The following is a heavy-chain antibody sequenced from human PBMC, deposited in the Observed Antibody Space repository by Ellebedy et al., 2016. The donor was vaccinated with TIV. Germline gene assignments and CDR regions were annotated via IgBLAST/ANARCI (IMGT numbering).Heavy chain of an antibody. CDR2: IYHSGTT. J-gene: IGHJ3*01. Sequence: PSETLSLTCTVSGDSVSNGGFFWNWIRQPPGKGLEWIGYIYHSGTTNYNPSLKSRVSMSLATSKNHFSLHLSSVTAADTAVYYCAREGYDILTGYSGAFDLWGLGTMVTVSS. CDR3: AREGYDILTGYSGAFDL. D-gene: IGHD3-9*01. V-gene: IGHV4-61*08. CDR1: GDSVSNGGFF.